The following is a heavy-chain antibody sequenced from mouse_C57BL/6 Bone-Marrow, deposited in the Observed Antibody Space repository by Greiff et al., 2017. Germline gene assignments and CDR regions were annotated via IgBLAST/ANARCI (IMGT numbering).Heavy chain of an antibody. CDR2: IYPGSGST. J-gene: IGHJ1*01. CDR3: ARPYYSYYWYFDV. V-gene: IGHV1-55*01. CDR1: GYTFTSYW. D-gene: IGHD2-12*01. Sequence: QVQLQQPGAELVKPGASVKMSCKASGYTFTSYWITWVKQRPGQGLEWIGDIYPGSGSTNYKEKFKGKATLTVDTSSSTAYMQLSSLTSEDSAVYYGARPYYSYYWYFDVSGAGNTVTVSS.